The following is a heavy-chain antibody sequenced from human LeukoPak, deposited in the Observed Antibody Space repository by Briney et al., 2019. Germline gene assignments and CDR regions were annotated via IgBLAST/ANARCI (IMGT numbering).Heavy chain of an antibody. Sequence: GPPLKISSKGPGSRFNAYWIAWVRKMPGKGLEWMGIIYPDDSGTRYSPSFQGQVTISADKSVRTAYLQWSSLKASDTAMYYCARHRPTRGYSYVDYWGQGTLVTVSS. V-gene: IGHV5-51*01. J-gene: IGHJ4*02. CDR1: GSRFNAYW. CDR2: IYPDDSGT. CDR3: ARHRPTRGYSYVDY. D-gene: IGHD5-18*01.